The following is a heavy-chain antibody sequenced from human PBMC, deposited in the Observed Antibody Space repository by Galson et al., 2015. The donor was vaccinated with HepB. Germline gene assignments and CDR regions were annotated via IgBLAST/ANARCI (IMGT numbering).Heavy chain of an antibody. CDR2: IDWGDDK. V-gene: IGHV2-70*04. CDR1: GFSLHTSGMR. J-gene: IGHJ6*02. CDR3: ASGTRGYYYYGMDV. Sequence: PALVNPTQTLTLTCTFSGFSLHTSGMRVSWIRQPPGKALEWLARIDWGDDKFYTTSLKTRLTVSKDTSKNQVVLTMTNMDPLDTATYYCASGTRGYYYYGMDVSAQGTTVTVSS. D-gene: IGHD1-1*01.